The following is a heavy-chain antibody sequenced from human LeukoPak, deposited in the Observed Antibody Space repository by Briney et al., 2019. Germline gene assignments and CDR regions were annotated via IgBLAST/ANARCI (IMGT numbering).Heavy chain of an antibody. CDR2: ISSSSSYI. J-gene: IGHJ4*02. D-gene: IGHD3-10*01. Sequence: GGSLRLSCAASGFTFSSYSMNWVRQAPGKGLEWVSSISSSSSYIYYADSVKGRFTISRDNAKNSLYLQMNSLRAEDTAVYYCARDRNYHGSGSYYRYFDYWGQGTLVTVSS. CDR1: GFTFSSYS. V-gene: IGHV3-21*01. CDR3: ARDRNYHGSGSYYRYFDY.